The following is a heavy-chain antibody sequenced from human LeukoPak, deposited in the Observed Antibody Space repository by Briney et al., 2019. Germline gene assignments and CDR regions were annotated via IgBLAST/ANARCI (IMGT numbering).Heavy chain of an antibody. CDR1: GGSFSGYY. J-gene: IGHJ3*02. V-gene: IGHV4-34*01. CDR3: ARPYDSSGYYIRGAFDI. D-gene: IGHD3-22*01. Sequence: PSETLSLTCAVYGGSFSGYYWSRIRQPPGKGLEWIGEINHSGSTNYNPSLKSRVTISVDTSKNQFSLKLSSVTAADTAVYYCARPYDSSGYYIRGAFDIWGQGAMVTVSS. CDR2: INHSGST.